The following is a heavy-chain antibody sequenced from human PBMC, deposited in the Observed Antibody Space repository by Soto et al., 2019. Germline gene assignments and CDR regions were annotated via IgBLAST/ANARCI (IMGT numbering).Heavy chain of an antibody. CDR2: IYYSGST. Sequence: QVQLQESGPGLVKPSQTLSLTCTVSGGSISSGGYYWSWIRQHPGKGLEWIGYIYYSGSTYYNPSLTSRVTISVDTAKNQFSLKLSSVTAADTAVYYCARDRTAYDILTGLNMGFGMDVWGQGTTVTVSS. CDR1: GGSISSGGYY. J-gene: IGHJ6*02. V-gene: IGHV4-31*03. D-gene: IGHD3-9*01. CDR3: ARDRTAYDILTGLNMGFGMDV.